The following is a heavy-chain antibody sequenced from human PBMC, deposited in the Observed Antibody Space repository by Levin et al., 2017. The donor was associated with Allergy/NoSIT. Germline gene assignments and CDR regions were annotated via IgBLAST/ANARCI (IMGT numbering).Heavy chain of an antibody. D-gene: IGHD3-22*01. CDR3: ARLVGYYDSSGYYLDY. CDR1: GGSIRSSSYY. V-gene: IGHV4-39*01. J-gene: IGHJ4*02. Sequence: SQTLSLTCTVSGGSIRSSSYYWGWIRQPPGKGLEWIGNIYYSGNTYYNPSLKSRVTISVDTSKNQLSLRLSSVTAADTAVYYCARLVGYYDSSGYYLDYWGQGTLVTVSS. CDR2: IYYSGNT.